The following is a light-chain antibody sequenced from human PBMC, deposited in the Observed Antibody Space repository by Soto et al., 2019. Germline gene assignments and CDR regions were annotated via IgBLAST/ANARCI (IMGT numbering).Light chain of an antibody. J-gene: IGKJ4*01. CDR2: AAS. Sequence: DIQMTQSPSSLSASVGDEVTITCQASQDISNYLNWYQQKPGKAPKLLIYAASSLQSGVPSRLSGSGSGTDFTLTISSLQPEDFATYYCHQSYSTPHTFGGGTKVDIK. CDR3: HQSYSTPHT. V-gene: IGKV1-39*01. CDR1: QDISNY.